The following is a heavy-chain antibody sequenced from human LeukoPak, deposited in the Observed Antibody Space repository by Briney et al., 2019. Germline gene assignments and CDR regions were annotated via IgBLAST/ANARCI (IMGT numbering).Heavy chain of an antibody. J-gene: IGHJ4*02. V-gene: IGHV3-7*03. D-gene: IGHD5-12*01. CDR3: ARGNSGYGC. CDR1: GFTFSSYW. CDR2: IKQDGSEK. Sequence: GGSLRLSCAASGFTFSSYWMSWVRQAPGKGLEWVANIKQDGSEKYYVDSVKGRFTISRDNSKNTPSLQMNSLRAEDTAVYYCARGNSGYGCWGQGTLVTVSS.